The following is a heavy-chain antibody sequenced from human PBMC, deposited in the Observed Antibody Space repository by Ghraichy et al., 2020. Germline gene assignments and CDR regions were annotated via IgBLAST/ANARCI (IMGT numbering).Heavy chain of an antibody. Sequence: SETLSLTCAVSGGSISSGGYSWSWIRQPPGKGLEWIGYIYHSGSTYYNPSLKSRVTISVDRSKNQFSLKLSSVTAADTAVYYCARGQMVRGVKASDWFDPWGQGTLVTVSS. D-gene: IGHD3-10*01. CDR3: ARGQMVRGVKASDWFDP. V-gene: IGHV4-30-2*01. J-gene: IGHJ5*02. CDR1: GGSISSGGYS. CDR2: IYHSGST.